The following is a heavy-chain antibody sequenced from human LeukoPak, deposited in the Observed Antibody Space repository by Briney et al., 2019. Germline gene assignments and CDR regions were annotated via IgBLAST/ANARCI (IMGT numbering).Heavy chain of an antibody. CDR1: GLTFTSQD. D-gene: IGHD1-14*01. J-gene: IGHJ4*01. Sequence: SGGSPRLSCAASGLTFTSQDMKGVRQAPEEGGEGLGYISEPGNTVYYSDSVKALFTISRDNAKNSLSLQMNSLSAADTAVYYCARGGRCVPEVPITYCFDSWGHGSPVTVSS. CDR3: ARGGRCVPEVPITYCFDS. V-gene: IGHV3-48*03. CDR2: ISEPGNTV.